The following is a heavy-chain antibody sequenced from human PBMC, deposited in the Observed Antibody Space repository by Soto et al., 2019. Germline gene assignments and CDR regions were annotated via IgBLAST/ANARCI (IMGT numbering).Heavy chain of an antibody. D-gene: IGHD5-12*01. V-gene: IGHV1-69*01. CDR3: ARGRGYSGDDHYYYSDMDV. Sequence: QVQLVPSGAEVKKPGSSVKVSCKASGGTFNNYPITWVRQAPGEGLEWMGGSIPSFGTANYAQKFQGRVTISVDESTSIDYMALSSLRSEDTAVYYCARGRGYSGDDHYYYSDMDVWGQGTTVSVSS. CDR1: GGTFNNYP. J-gene: IGHJ6*02. CDR2: SIPSFGTA.